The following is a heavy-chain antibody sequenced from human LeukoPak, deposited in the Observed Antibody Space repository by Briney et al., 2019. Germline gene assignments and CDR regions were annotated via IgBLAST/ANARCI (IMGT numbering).Heavy chain of an antibody. D-gene: IGHD6-13*01. V-gene: IGHV3-11*01. CDR1: GFTFSDCY. CDR2: ISGSGSTI. J-gene: IGHJ4*02. CDR3: ARDLIAAAGTPDY. Sequence: GGSLRLSCAASGFTFSDCYMSWIRQAPGKGLEWVSYISGSGSTIYYADSVKGRFTISRDNAKNSLYLQMNSLRAEDTAVYYCARDLIAAAGTPDYWGQGTLVTVSS.